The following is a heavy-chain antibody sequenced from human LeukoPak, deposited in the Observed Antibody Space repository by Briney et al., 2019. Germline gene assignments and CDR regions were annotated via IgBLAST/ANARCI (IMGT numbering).Heavy chain of an antibody. J-gene: IGHJ4*02. V-gene: IGHV6-1*01. CDR2: TYYRTRWYS. CDR1: GDSVSSNSAS. Sequence: KTSQTLSLTCGISGDSVSSNSASWNWIRQSPSRGLEWLGRTYYRTRWYSDSAESVKSRMTVDPDTSKNQSSLQLNFVTPEATAVYYCARGNSGPAVARFDYWGQGTLVTVSS. D-gene: IGHD6-19*01. CDR3: ARGNSGPAVARFDY.